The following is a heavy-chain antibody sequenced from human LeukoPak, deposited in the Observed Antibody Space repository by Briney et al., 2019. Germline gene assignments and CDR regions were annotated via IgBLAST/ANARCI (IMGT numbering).Heavy chain of an antibody. D-gene: IGHD6-19*01. Sequence: GGSLRLSCAVSGFSFSIYEMHWVRQAPGKGLEWVSSIGSSGGTTHYADSVKGRFTISRDNAQNSLYLQMSNLRADDTAVYYCATLSVASSDVDHWGQGTLVTVSS. CDR1: GFSFSIYE. CDR3: ATLSVASSDVDH. CDR2: IGSSGGTT. V-gene: IGHV3-48*03. J-gene: IGHJ5*02.